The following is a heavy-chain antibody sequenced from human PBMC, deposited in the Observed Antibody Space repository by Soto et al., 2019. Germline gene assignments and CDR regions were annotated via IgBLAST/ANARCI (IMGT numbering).Heavy chain of an antibody. V-gene: IGHV3-30-3*01. CDR3: ARDRSYIVPRMDV. CDR2: ISYDGSNK. J-gene: IGHJ6*02. Sequence: GGSLRLSCAASGFTFSSYAMHWVRQAPGKGLEWVAVISYDGSNKYYADSVKGRFTISRDNSKNTLYLQMNSLRAEDTAVYYCARDRSYIVPRMDVWGQGTTVTVSS. CDR1: GFTFSSYA. D-gene: IGHD2-8*01.